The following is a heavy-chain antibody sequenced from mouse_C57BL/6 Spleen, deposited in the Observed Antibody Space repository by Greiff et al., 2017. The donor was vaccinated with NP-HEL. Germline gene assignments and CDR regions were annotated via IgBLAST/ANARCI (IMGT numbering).Heavy chain of an antibody. V-gene: IGHV1-62-2*01. D-gene: IGHD2-4*01. CDR2: FYPGRGSI. CDR3: ARHEENYYDYGGTWFAY. Sequence: QVQLQQSGAELVKPGASVKLSCKASGYTFTEYTIHWVKQRSGQGLEWIGWFYPGRGSIKYNEKFKDKATLTADKSSSTVYMVLSRLTSEDSAVYFCARHEENYYDYGGTWFAYWGQGTLVTVSA. J-gene: IGHJ3*01. CDR1: GYTFTEYT.